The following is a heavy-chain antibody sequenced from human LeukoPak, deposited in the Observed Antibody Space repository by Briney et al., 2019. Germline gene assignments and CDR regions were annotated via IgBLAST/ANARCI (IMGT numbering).Heavy chain of an antibody. CDR1: GFSFSSFE. Sequence: GGSLRLSCAASGFSFSSFEMNWVRQAPGKGLEWVSYISSSDGTTYYVDSVKGRFTISRDNAKNSLYLQMNSLRAEDTAVYYCARDPSSDYWGQGTLVTVSS. J-gene: IGHJ4*02. CDR2: ISSSDGTT. V-gene: IGHV3-48*03. CDR3: ARDPSSDY.